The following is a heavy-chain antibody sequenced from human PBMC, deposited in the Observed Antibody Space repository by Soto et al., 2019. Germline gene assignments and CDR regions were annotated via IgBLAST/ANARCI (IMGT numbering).Heavy chain of an antibody. J-gene: IGHJ4*02. CDR2: ISSSSSYI. D-gene: IGHD6-13*01. CDR1: GFTFSGYS. CDR3: ARVADRQQPDY. Sequence: RGSLRLSCAASGFTFSGYSMNWVRQAPGKGLEWVSSISSSSSYIYYADSVKGRFTISRDNAKNSLYLQMNSLRAEDTAVYYCARVADRQQPDYWGKGTLVTVSS. V-gene: IGHV3-21*01.